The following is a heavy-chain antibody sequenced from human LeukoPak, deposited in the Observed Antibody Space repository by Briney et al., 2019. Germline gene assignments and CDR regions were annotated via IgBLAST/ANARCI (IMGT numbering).Heavy chain of an antibody. D-gene: IGHD2-15*01. CDR1: GYTFTSYG. CDR3: ARVGAYCSGGSCYLDY. Sequence: ASVKVSCKASGYTFTSYGISWVRQAPGQGLEWMGCISAYNGNTNNAQKLQGRVTLTTDTSTSTACMELRSLRSDDTAVYYCARVGAYCSGGSCYLDYWGQGTLVTVSS. V-gene: IGHV1-18*01. J-gene: IGHJ4*02. CDR2: ISAYNGNT.